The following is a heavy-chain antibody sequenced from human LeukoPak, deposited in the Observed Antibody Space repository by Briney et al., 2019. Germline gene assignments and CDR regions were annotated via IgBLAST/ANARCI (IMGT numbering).Heavy chain of an antibody. V-gene: IGHV3-7*03. CDR3: ARSTPYGTTWYGRSDY. CDR2: IKADGTTK. D-gene: IGHD6-13*01. Sequence: GGSLRLSCAASGFSFSSYSMTWVRQAPGKGPEWVANIKADGTTKFYVDSVKGRFTISRDNALNSLYLQMNSLRAEDTAIYYCARSTPYGTTWYGRSDYWGQGTLVTVSS. CDR1: GFSFSSYS. J-gene: IGHJ4*02.